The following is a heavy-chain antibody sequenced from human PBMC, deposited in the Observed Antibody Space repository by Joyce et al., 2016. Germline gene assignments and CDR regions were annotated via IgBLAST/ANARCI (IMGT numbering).Heavy chain of an antibody. V-gene: IGHV3-23*01. CDR1: GFTFSSYA. Sequence: EVQLLESGGGLVQPAGSLRLSCAASGFTFSSYAMSWVRQAPGKGLEWFSVIRGSGGSIYDADSVKGRFTFSRDNSKNTLYLQMNSLRAEDTAVYYCAKVAEGSAVYFYYMDVWGKGTTVTVSS. J-gene: IGHJ6*03. CDR3: AKVAEGSAVYFYYMDV. D-gene: IGHD6-6*01. CDR2: IRGSGGSI.